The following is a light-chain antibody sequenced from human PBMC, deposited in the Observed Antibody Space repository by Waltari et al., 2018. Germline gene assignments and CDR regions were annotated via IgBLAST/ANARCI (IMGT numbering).Light chain of an antibody. J-gene: IGKJ1*01. CDR2: AAS. Sequence: DIQMTQSPSSLSASVGDRVTITCRASQSISSYLNWYQQKPGKAPKLLIYAASSLQSGVPSRFSGSGSVTDFTLTISSLQPEYFATYYCQQSYSTLFGQGTKVEIK. CDR3: QQSYSTL. V-gene: IGKV1-39*01. CDR1: QSISSY.